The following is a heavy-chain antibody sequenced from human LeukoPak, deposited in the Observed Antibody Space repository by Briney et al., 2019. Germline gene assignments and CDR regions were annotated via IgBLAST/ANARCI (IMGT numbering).Heavy chain of an antibody. CDR3: ARSQTGTYSQPPDY. J-gene: IGHJ4*02. Sequence: ASVKVSCKASGYTFTGYYMHWVRQAPGQGLEWMGWINPTSGATNYAQHFQGRVTMTRDTSISTAYMVLSRLRSDDTAVYYCARSQTGTYSQPPDYWGQGTLVTVSS. CDR2: INPTSGAT. D-gene: IGHD1-26*01. CDR1: GYTFTGYY. V-gene: IGHV1-2*02.